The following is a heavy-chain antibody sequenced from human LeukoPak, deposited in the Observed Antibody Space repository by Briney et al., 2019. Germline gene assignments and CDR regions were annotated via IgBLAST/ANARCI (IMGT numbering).Heavy chain of an antibody. CDR3: ARRTVTNAFDI. J-gene: IGHJ3*02. V-gene: IGHV4-59*12. CDR1: GGSISSYY. Sequence: VKPSETLSLTCTVSGGSISSYYWSWIRQPPGKGLEWIGYISYSGSTNYNPSLKSRVTISVDTSKNQFSLKLSSVTAADTAVYYCARRTVTNAFDIWGQGTMVTVSS. D-gene: IGHD4-17*01. CDR2: ISYSGST.